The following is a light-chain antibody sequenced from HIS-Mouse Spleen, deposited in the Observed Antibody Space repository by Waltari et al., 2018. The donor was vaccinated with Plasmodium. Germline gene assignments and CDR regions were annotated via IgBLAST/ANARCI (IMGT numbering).Light chain of an antibody. CDR3: SSYAGSNNLV. J-gene: IGLJ2*01. V-gene: IGLV2-8*01. CDR1: SSAVGGVNY. CDR2: EVS. Sequence: SALTQPPSASGSPGPSVTISCTATSSAVGGVNYVSWYQQHPGKAPKLMSYEVSKRPYGVPDRFSGSKSGNTASLTVSGLQAEDEADYYCSSYAGSNNLVFGGGTKLTVL.